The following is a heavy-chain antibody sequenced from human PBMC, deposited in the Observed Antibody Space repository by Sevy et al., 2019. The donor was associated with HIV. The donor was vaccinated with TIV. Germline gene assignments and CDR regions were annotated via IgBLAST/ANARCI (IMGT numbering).Heavy chain of an antibody. CDR3: ARDGGY. D-gene: IGHD3-16*01. Sequence: SETLSLTCTVSGDSITTAGYYWAWIRQHPGKGLEWIGFMYYRGNTFYNPSLNNRVNMSIDPSKNQFSLNLTSVTAAVTAVYYWARDGGYWGQGTLVTVSS. CDR2: MYYRGNT. V-gene: IGHV4-31*03. CDR1: GDSITTAGYY. J-gene: IGHJ4*02.